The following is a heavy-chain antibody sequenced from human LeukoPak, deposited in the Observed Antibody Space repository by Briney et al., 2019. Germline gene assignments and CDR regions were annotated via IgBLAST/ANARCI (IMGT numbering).Heavy chain of an antibody. CDR2: ISYDGSNK. D-gene: IGHD6-13*01. CDR1: GFTFSSYA. J-gene: IGHJ6*02. V-gene: IGHV3-30-3*01. Sequence: GRSLRLSCAASGFTFSSYAMHWVRQAPGKGLEWVAVISYDGSNKYYADSVKGRFTISRDNSKNTLYLQMNSLRAEDTAVYYCARVHLSIAAVYYGMDVWGQGTTVTVSS. CDR3: ARVHLSIAAVYYGMDV.